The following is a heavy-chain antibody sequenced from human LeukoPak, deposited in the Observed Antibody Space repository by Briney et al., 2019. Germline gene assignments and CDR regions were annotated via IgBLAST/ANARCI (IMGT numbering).Heavy chain of an antibody. CDR3: ARSVATAMAHWDY. Sequence: SETLSLTCTVSGGSISSGGYYWSWIRQHPGKGLEWIGYIYYSGSTYYNPSLKSRVTMSVDTSKNHLSLKLSSVTAADTAVYYCARSVATAMAHWDYWGQGTLVTVSS. J-gene: IGHJ4*02. D-gene: IGHD5-18*01. CDR2: IYYSGST. V-gene: IGHV4-31*03. CDR1: GGSISSGGYY.